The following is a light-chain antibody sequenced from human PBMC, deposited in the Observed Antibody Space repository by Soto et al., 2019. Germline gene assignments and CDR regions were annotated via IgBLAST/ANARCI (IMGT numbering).Light chain of an antibody. CDR3: QQRNAWPRNT. CDR2: DIS. J-gene: IGKJ2*01. Sequence: EIVLTQFPATLSLSPGDRATLSCRASQSVPSYLAWYQQKPGQAPRLLVYDISKRATGIPARFTGSGSGTDFTLTISSLEPEDFAVYYCQQRNAWPRNTFGQGTKLEI. V-gene: IGKV3-11*01. CDR1: QSVPSY.